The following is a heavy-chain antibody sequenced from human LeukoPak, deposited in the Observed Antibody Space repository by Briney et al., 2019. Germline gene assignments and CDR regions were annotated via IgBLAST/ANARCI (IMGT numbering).Heavy chain of an antibody. D-gene: IGHD3-16*02. CDR1: GYSISSGYF. V-gene: IGHV4-38-2*02. Sequence: PSETLSLTCTVSGYSISSGYFWGWIRQPPGKGLEWIGTIYHSGSTYYNASLESRVTISVDTSKNQFSLKLSSVTAADTAVYYCGKRSPTFGGVIYGGQGTLVTVSS. CDR2: IYHSGST. CDR3: GKRSPTFGGVIY. J-gene: IGHJ4*02.